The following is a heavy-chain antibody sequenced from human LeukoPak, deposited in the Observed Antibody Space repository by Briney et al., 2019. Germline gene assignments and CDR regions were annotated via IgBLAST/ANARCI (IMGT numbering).Heavy chain of an antibody. D-gene: IGHD4-17*01. J-gene: IGHJ3*02. Sequence: GGSLRLSCGACGLPFRIYEVMWVRQARGEGGEWGSYMSSSGKNKYYGDSVRGRFTISRHNAKHSLYVQVNTVRGEHAAIYYCARESDYDDAFDIWGPGTLVTVSS. CDR1: GLPFRIYE. V-gene: IGHV3-48*03. CDR2: MSSSGKNK. CDR3: ARESDYDDAFDI.